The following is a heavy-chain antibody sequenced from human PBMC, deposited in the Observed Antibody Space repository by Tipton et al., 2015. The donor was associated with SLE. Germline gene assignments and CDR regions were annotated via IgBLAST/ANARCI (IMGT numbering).Heavy chain of an antibody. V-gene: IGHV1-69*13. CDR3: ARGGDQQLGGNWFDP. Sequence: QSGPEVKKPGASVKVSCKASGGTFSSYAISWVRQAPGQGLEWMGGIIPIFGTANYAQKFQGRVTITADESTSTAYMELSSLRSEDTAVYYCARGGDQQLGGNWFDPWGQGTLVTVSS. CDR2: IIPIFGTA. D-gene: IGHD6-13*01. CDR1: GGTFSSYA. J-gene: IGHJ5*02.